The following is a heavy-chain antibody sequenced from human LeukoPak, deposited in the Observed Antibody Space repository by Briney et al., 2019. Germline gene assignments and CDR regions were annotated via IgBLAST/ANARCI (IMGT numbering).Heavy chain of an antibody. J-gene: IGHJ4*01. CDR2: ITSDGSTT. Sequence: GGSPRLSCVGSGFSLSDYWMHWVRQTPGKGLMWVSRITSDGSTTWYADSVKGRFTVSRDNAKNTLFLEMNSLRDEDTAVYYCAGDCIWSRLFWGQGTLVTVSS. CDR3: AGDCIWSRLF. D-gene: IGHD3-3*01. V-gene: IGHV3-74*01. CDR1: GFSLSDYW.